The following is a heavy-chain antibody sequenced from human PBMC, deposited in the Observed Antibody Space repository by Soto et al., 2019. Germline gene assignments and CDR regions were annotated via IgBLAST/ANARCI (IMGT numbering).Heavy chain of an antibody. Sequence: PWESLKISCQGSGYSLTSHWLTWVRKTSGTSLVWVGGMAPSDSDSNDSPSFQGRVTISADRSISTAFLQWSSLEASDTAIYYCARRLSGPKEEYNAYYFYGLDVWGQGTTVTVS. CDR2: MAPSDSDS. V-gene: IGHV5-10-1*01. CDR3: ARRLSGPKEEYNAYYFYGLDV. CDR1: GYSLTSHW. D-gene: IGHD1-1*01. J-gene: IGHJ6*02.